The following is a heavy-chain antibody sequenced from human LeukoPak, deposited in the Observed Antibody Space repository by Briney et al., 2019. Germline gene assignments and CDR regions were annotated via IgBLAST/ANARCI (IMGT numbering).Heavy chain of an antibody. CDR3: ARGGDYVKFDY. Sequence: ASVKVSCKASGHTFSTSSITWVRQAPGQGLEWVGWISAYNGNTKYAQKVQGRVTLTTDTSTSTAYMELRSLRSDDTAMYYRARGGDYVKFDYWGQGTLVTVSS. D-gene: IGHD4-17*01. CDR1: GHTFSTSS. V-gene: IGHV1-18*01. J-gene: IGHJ4*02. CDR2: ISAYNGNT.